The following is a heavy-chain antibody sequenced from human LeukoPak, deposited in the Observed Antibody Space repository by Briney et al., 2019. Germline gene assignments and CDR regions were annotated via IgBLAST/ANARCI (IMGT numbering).Heavy chain of an antibody. CDR1: GGSISSYY. Sequence: PSETLSLTCTVSGGSISSYYWSWIRQPPGKGLEWVGYIYYSGTTNYNPPLKSRVTISVDTSKNQFSLKLSSVTAADTAVYYCARGVYIAAAQYGYWGQGTLVTVSS. CDR2: IYYSGTT. CDR3: ARGVYIAAAQYGY. D-gene: IGHD6-13*01. V-gene: IGHV4-59*01. J-gene: IGHJ4*02.